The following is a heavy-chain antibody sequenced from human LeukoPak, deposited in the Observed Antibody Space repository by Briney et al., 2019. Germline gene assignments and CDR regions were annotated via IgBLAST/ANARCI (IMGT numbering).Heavy chain of an antibody. CDR2: ISWNSGSI. Sequence: GGSLRLSCAASGFTFDDYAMHWVRQAPGKGLEWVSGISWNSGSIGYADSVKGRFTISRDNAKNSLYLQMNSLRAEDTALYYCAKDIHLEAAAGHFDYWGQGTLVTVSS. V-gene: IGHV3-9*01. CDR1: GFTFDDYA. D-gene: IGHD6-13*01. J-gene: IGHJ4*02. CDR3: AKDIHLEAAAGHFDY.